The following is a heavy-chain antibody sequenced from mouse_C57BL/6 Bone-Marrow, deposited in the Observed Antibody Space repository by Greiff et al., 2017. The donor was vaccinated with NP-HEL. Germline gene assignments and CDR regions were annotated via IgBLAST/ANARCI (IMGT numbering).Heavy chain of an antibody. CDR1: GFTFSDYG. J-gene: IGHJ2*01. CDR3: ARGDYYGLDY. D-gene: IGHD1-1*01. V-gene: IGHV5-17*01. CDR2: ISSGSSTI. Sequence: EVQLVESGGGLVKPGGSLKLSCAASGFTFSDYGMHWVRQAPEKGLEWVAYISSGSSTIYYEDTVKGRFTISRDNAKNTLFLQMTSLRSEDTAMYYCARGDYYGLDYWGQGTTLTVSS.